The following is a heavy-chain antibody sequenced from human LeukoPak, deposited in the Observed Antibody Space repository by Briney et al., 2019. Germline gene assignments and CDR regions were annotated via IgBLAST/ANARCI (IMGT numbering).Heavy chain of an antibody. CDR1: GGSFNGYY. V-gene: IGHV4-34*01. CDR2: INDSRRT. D-gene: IGHD3-9*01. CDR3: ARGPPVVYDVLTGYYRFDY. Sequence: PSEPLSLTCAVHGGSFNGYYWSWIRQPPGKGLEWRGEINDSRRTKYNPSLKSRVTLSVDTSKNQFSLKLNSVTAADTAVYYCARGPPVVYDVLTGYYRFDYWGQGTLVTVSS. J-gene: IGHJ4*02.